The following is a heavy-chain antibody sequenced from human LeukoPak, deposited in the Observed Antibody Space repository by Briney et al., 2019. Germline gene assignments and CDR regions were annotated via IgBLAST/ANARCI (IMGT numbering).Heavy chain of an antibody. D-gene: IGHD4-17*01. CDR1: GYTFTSYD. CDR3: ATQERPDYGGYLSMDV. Sequence: GASVKVSCKASGYTFTSYDINWVRQATGQGLEWMGWMNPNSGNTGYAQKFQGRVTMTRNTSISTAYMELSSLRSEDTAVYYCATQERPDYGGYLSMDVWGQGTTVTVSS. V-gene: IGHV1-8*01. J-gene: IGHJ6*02. CDR2: MNPNSGNT.